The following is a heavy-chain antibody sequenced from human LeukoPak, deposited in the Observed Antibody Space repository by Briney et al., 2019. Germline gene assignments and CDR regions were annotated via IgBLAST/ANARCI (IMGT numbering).Heavy chain of an antibody. D-gene: IGHD5-24*01. V-gene: IGHV4-39*07. CDR3: ARGTGWLQFFSFDY. CDR2: IYHSGST. J-gene: IGHJ4*02. Sequence: PSETLSLTCTVSGGSISSSSYYWGWIRQPPGKGLEWIGSIYHSGSTYYNPSLKSRVTISVDTSKNQFSLKLSSVTAADTAVYYCARGTGWLQFFSFDYWGQGTLVTVSS. CDR1: GGSISSSSYY.